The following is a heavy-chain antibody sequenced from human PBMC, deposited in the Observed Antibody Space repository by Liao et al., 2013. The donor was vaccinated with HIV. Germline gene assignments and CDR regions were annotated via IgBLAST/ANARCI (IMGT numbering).Heavy chain of an antibody. CDR3: AILGGLSVTALPFDY. V-gene: IGHV4-34*10. CDR2: VRDDGGA. Sequence: QVQLQESGPGLVKPSETLSLTCAVYGTSFNSYAWSWVRQAPGKGLEWLGEVRDDGGAKYKSSLESRLSMSIDTSSNQFSLKLASVTDADTATYYCAILGGLSVTALPFDYWGPGTLVFVSS. CDR1: GTSFNSYA. J-gene: IGHJ4*01. D-gene: IGHD2-21*02.